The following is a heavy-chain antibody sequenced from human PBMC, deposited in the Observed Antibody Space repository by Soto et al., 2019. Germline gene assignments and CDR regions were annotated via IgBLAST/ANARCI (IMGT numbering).Heavy chain of an antibody. J-gene: IGHJ4*02. V-gene: IGHV3-30*18. CDR3: AKDRAPKEDGADY. CDR2: ISYDGSNK. CDR1: GFTFSSYG. Sequence: PGGSVRLSCAASGFTFSSYGMHWARQAPGKGLEWVAVISYDGSNKYYADSVKGRFTISRDNSKNTLYLQMNSLRAEDTAVYYCAKDRAPKEDGADYWGQGTLLTVSS.